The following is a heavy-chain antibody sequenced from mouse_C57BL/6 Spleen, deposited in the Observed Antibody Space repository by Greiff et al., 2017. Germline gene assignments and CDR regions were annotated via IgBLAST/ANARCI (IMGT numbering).Heavy chain of an antibody. CDR2: IYPVNGET. D-gene: IGHD1-1*01. Sequence: VQLQQPGAELARPGASVTLSCKASGYTFTDHRMNWVKQRPGQGLEWIGMIYPVNGETNYNQKFMGKATLAVDRSSSTGYMVLNRLTSEDPAVYYCASLGLLRQSFAYWGQGTLRTVSS. V-gene: IGHV1-11*01. CDR1: GYTFTDHR. CDR3: ASLGLLRQSFAY. J-gene: IGHJ2*01.